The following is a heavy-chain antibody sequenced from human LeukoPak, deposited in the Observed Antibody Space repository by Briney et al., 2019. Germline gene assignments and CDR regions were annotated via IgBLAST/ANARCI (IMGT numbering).Heavy chain of an antibody. CDR2: ISSSGSTI. Sequence: GGSLRLSCAASGFTFSDYYMSWIRQAPGKGLEWVSYISSSGSTIYYADSVKGRFTISRDNAKNSLYLQMNSLRAEDTAVYYCARSWIQLWLQAYYFDYWGQGTLVTVSS. V-gene: IGHV3-11*01. J-gene: IGHJ4*02. CDR1: GFTFSDYY. CDR3: ARSWIQLWLQAYYFDY. D-gene: IGHD5-18*01.